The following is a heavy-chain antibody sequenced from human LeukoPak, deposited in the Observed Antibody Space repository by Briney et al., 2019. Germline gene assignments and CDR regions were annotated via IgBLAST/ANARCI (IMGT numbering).Heavy chain of an antibody. V-gene: IGHV3-53*01. J-gene: IGHJ2*01. CDR3: ARGGWYFDL. Sequence: GGSLRLSCAASGFTVSSNSMSWVRQAPGKGLEWVSGTNSGGTTYYADSVKGRFTISRDNSKNTRYLQMNSLRAEDTAVYYCARGGWYFDLWGRGTLVTVSS. CDR2: TNSGGTT. CDR1: GFTVSSNS.